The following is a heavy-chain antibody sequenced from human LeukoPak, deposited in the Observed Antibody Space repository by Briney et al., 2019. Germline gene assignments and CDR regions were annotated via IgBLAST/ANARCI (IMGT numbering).Heavy chain of an antibody. CDR2: INPNSGGT. CDR3: ARDHDYGDYEGDY. V-gene: IGHV1-2*02. J-gene: IGHJ4*02. D-gene: IGHD4-17*01. Sequence: ASVKVSCKASGYTFTGYYMHWVRQAPGQGLDWMGWINPNSGGTNYAQKFQGRATMTRDTSISTADMELSRLRSDDTAVYYCARDHDYGDYEGDYWGQGTLVTVSS. CDR1: GYTFTGYY.